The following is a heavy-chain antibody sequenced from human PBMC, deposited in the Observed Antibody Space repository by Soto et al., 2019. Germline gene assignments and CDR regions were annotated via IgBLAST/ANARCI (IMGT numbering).Heavy chain of an antibody. Sequence: ASETLSLTCAVYGGSFSGYYWSWIRQPPGKGLEWIGEINHSGSTNYNPSLKSQVTISVDTSKNQFSLKLSSVTAADTAVYYCARLKRHYYYYGMDVWGQGTTVTVSS. CDR1: GGSFSGYY. J-gene: IGHJ6*02. CDR3: ARLKRHYYYYGMDV. V-gene: IGHV4-34*01. CDR2: INHSGST.